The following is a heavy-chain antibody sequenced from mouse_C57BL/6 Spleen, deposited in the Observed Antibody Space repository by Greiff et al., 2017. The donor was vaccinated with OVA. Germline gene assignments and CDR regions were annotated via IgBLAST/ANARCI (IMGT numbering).Heavy chain of an antibody. J-gene: IGHJ2*01. D-gene: IGHD2-1*01. V-gene: IGHV2-9-1*01. CDR3: ARMGIYYGNMYYFDY. CDR2: IWTGGGT. CDR1: GFSLTSYA. Sequence: VKLMESGPGLVAPSQSLSITCTVSGFSLTSYAISWVRQPPGKGLEWLGVIWTGGGTNYNSALKSRLSISKDNSKSQVFLKMNSLQTDDTARYYCARMGIYYGNMYYFDYWGQGTTLTVSS.